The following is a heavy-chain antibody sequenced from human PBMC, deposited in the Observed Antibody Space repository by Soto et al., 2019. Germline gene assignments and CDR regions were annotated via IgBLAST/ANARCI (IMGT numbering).Heavy chain of an antibody. J-gene: IGHJ5*02. CDR3: ASLLRYFDCEPGTERWFDP. CDR2: IYYSGST. D-gene: IGHD3-9*01. V-gene: IGHV4-39*01. CDR1: GGSISSSSYY. Sequence: LDTLSLTCTVSGGSISSSSYYWGWIRQPPGKGLEWIGSIYYSGSTYYNPSLKSRVTISVDTSKNQFSLKLSSMTAADTAVYYCASLLRYFDCEPGTERWFDPWGQGTLVTVSS.